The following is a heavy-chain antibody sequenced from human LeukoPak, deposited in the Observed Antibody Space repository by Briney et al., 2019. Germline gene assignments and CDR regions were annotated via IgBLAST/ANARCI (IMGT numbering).Heavy chain of an antibody. Sequence: SETLSLTCTVSGGSISGSSYYWGWIRQPPGKGLEWIGSIYYSGSTYYNPSLKSRVTISVDTSKNQFSLKLSSVTAADTAVYYCARGCISSGWYKGAYYYCYYMDVWGKGTTVTVSS. CDR3: ARGCISSGWYKGAYYYCYYMDV. CDR2: IYYSGST. J-gene: IGHJ6*03. CDR1: GGSISGSSYY. V-gene: IGHV4-39*07. D-gene: IGHD6-19*01.